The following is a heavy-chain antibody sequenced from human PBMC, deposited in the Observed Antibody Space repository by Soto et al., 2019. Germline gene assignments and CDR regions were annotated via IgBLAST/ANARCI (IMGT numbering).Heavy chain of an antibody. V-gene: IGHV5-51*01. CDR2: IYPADSDT. CDR1: EYSFTSYW. J-gene: IGHJ5*02. D-gene: IGHD2-2*01. CDR3: ARRQGGYCSSTACMGWFDP. Sequence: GESLKISCRGSEYSFTSYWIAWVRQMPGKGVEWMGIIYPADSDTRYSPSFQGQVTISADKSVSTAYLQWSSLKASDTAIYYCARRQGGYCSSTACMGWFDPWGQGTLVTVSS.